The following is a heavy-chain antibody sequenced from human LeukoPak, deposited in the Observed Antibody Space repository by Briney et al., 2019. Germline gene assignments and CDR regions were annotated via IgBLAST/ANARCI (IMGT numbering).Heavy chain of an antibody. D-gene: IGHD5-18*01. V-gene: IGHV4-30-4*01. J-gene: IGHJ4*02. Sequence: PSETLSLTCTVSGGSISSGDYYWSWIRQPPGKGLEWIGYIYYSGSTYYNPSLKSRVTISVDTSKNQFSLKLSSVTAADTAVYYCASSLDTAMAPFDYWGQGTLVTVSP. CDR3: ASSLDTAMAPFDY. CDR2: IYYSGST. CDR1: GGSISSGDYY.